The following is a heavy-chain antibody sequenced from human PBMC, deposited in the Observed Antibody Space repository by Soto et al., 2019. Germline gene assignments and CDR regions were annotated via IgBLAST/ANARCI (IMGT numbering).Heavy chain of an antibody. CDR2: ISSSGSFM. CDR1: GFSFSSDS. J-gene: IGHJ5*01. CDR3: ARDPPTGTTLDWVDS. V-gene: IGHV3-21*01. D-gene: IGHD1-7*01. Sequence: EVQLVESGGGLVKPGGSLRLSCAASGFSFSSDSMGWVRQAPGKGLGWVSSISSSGSFMNYADSVKGRFTISRDNAKNSLYLQMSSLKDEDTAVYYCARDPPTGTTLDWVDSWGQGTLVTVSS.